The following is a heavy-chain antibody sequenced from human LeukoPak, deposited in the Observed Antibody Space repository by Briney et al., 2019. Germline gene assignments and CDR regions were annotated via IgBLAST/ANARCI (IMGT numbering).Heavy chain of an antibody. CDR3: ARDSDAGFDY. J-gene: IGHJ4*02. V-gene: IGHV3-74*01. Sequence: GGSLRLSCAASGFTFSRFWMHWVRQAPGKGLVWVARTSSDGSSTVYADSVKGRFTISRDNAKKTLYLQMNSLRAEDTAIYYCARDSDAGFDYWGQGTLATVSS. CDR1: GFTFSRFW. CDR2: TSSDGSST.